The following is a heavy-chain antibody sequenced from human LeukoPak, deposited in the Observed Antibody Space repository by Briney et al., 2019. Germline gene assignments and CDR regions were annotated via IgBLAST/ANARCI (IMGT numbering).Heavy chain of an antibody. D-gene: IGHD2-2*01. CDR3: ARDKSEYQLLGYYYYYMDV. V-gene: IGHV4-59*01. CDR1: GGSNSSYY. Sequence: SETLSLTCTVSGGSNSSYYWSWLRQPPGEGLEWIGYIYYRGSTNYNPSLKSRVTTSVDTSKNQFSLKLSSVTAADTAVYYCARDKSEYQLLGYYYYYMDVWGKGTTVTVSS. CDR2: IYYRGST. J-gene: IGHJ6*03.